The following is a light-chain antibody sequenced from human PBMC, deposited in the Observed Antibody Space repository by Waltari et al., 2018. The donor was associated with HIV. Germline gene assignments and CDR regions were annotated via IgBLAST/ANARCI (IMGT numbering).Light chain of an antibody. Sequence: SGLSNRFSGSKSGNTASLTISGLQAEDEADYYCTSYTSNNTLMFGGGTKVTVL. V-gene: IGLV2-14*01. CDR3: TSYTSNNTLM. J-gene: IGLJ3*02.